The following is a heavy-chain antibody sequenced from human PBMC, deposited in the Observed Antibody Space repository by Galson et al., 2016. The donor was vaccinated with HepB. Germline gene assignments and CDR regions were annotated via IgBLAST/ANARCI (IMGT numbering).Heavy chain of an antibody. J-gene: IGHJ6*02. CDR2: IGTKGGT. V-gene: IGHV3-13*01. D-gene: IGHD3-10*01. CDR3: ARSGTYTNRIGMDV. Sequence: SLRLSCAASGFTFSTYDMHWVRQAKGKGLEWVSGIGTKGGTYYLDSAKGRFTISREDAKNSLHLQINSLTAGDTAVYYCARSGTYTNRIGMDVWGQGTTVTVSS. CDR1: GFTFSTYD.